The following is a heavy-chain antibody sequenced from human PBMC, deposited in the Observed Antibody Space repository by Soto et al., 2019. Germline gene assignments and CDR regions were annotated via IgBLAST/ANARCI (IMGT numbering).Heavy chain of an antibody. D-gene: IGHD1-1*01. J-gene: IGHJ6*02. V-gene: IGHV4-4*02. CDR2: IYHSGSA. Sequence: SETLSLTCDVPGGSIKTDNWWTWVRQSPGKGLEWIGEIYHSGSALYNPSLKSRVTISVDTSKNQFSLKLSSVTAADTAVYYCASGWLQLYYYYGMDVWGQGTTVTVSS. CDR3: ASGWLQLYYYYGMDV. CDR1: GGSIKTDNW.